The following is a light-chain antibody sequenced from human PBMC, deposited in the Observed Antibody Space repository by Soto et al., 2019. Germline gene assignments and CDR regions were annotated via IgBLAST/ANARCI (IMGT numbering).Light chain of an antibody. J-gene: IGKJ5*01. CDR2: DAS. V-gene: IGKV1-5*01. CDR3: QQLSNYPPIT. CDR1: QSISSW. Sequence: DIQMTQSPSTLSASVGDRVTITCRASQSISSWLAWYQQKPGKAPKLLIYDASSLESGVPSRFSGSGSGTEFTLTISSLQPDDFATYYCQQLSNYPPITFGQGTRLEI.